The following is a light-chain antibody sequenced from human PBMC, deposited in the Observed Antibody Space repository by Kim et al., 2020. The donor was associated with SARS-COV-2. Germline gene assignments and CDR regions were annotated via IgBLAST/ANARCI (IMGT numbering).Light chain of an antibody. CDR2: GAS. J-gene: IGKJ5*01. CDR1: QDINNY. V-gene: IGKV1-33*01. Sequence: DIQMTQSPSSLSASVGDRVTITCQASQDINNYLNWYQQKPGEAPKLLIYGASNLETGVPSRFSGSGSGTDFTFTISSLQPVDIATYHCQQYDNFPVTFGQGTRLEIK. CDR3: QQYDNFPVT.